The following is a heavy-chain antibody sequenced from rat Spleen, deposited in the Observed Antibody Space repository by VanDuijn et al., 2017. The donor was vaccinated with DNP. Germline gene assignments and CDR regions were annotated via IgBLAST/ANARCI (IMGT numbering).Heavy chain of an antibody. CDR1: GYSITSNY. J-gene: IGHJ2*01. D-gene: IGHD1-7*01. Sequence: EVQLQESGSGLVKPSQSLSLTCSVTGYSITSNYWGWIRKFPGNKMEYIGHISYSGSTNYNPSLKSRLSITRDTSKNHFLLHLNSVTTEDTATYYCARWTRYFDYWGQGIMVTVSS. V-gene: IGHV3-1*01. CDR2: ISYSGST. CDR3: ARWTRYFDY.